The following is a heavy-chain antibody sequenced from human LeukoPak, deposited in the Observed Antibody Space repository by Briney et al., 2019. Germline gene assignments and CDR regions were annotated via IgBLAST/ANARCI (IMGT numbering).Heavy chain of an antibody. J-gene: IGHJ2*01. CDR1: GFTFSSYW. Sequence: PGGSLRLSCAASGFTFSSYWMSWVRQAPGKGLEWVANIKQDGSEKYYVDSVKGRFTISRDNAKNSLYLQMNSLRAEDTAVYYCARGHGRPAKGQWSLYWYFDLWGRGTLVTVSS. CDR2: IKQDGSEK. CDR3: ARGHGRPAKGQWSLYWYFDL. D-gene: IGHD2-15*01. V-gene: IGHV3-7*01.